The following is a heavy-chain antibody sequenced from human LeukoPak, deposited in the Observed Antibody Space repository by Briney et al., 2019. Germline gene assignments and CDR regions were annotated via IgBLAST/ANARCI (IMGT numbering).Heavy chain of an antibody. CDR1: GFTVSSNY. CDR2: IYSGGST. CDR3: ARDGGMGATYYFDY. V-gene: IGHV3-53*01. J-gene: IGHJ4*02. Sequence: GGSLRLSCAASGFTVSSNYMSWVRQAPGKGLEWVSVIYSGGSTYYADSVKGRFAISRDNSKNTLYLQMNSLRAEDTAVYYCARDGGMGATYYFDYWGQGTLVTVSS. D-gene: IGHD1-26*01.